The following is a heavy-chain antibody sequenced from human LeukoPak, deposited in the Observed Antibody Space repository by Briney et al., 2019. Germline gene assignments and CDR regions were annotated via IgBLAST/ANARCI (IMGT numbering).Heavy chain of an antibody. CDR3: AKSHLTRIGYDY. J-gene: IGHJ4*02. V-gene: IGHV4-4*02. D-gene: IGHD3-9*01. CDR1: GGSISSSNW. CDR2: VYHSGST. Sequence: SETLSLTCAVSGGSISSSNWWSWVRQPPGKGLEWIGEVYHSGSTNYNPSLKSRVTISVDKSKNQFSLKLSSVTAADTAVYYCAKSHLTRIGYDYWGQGTLVTVSS.